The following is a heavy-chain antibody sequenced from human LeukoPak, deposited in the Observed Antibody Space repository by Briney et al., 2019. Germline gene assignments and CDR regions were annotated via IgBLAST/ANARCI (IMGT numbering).Heavy chain of an antibody. Sequence: ASVKVSCKASGYTVTSYGISWVRQAPGQGLEWMGWISVYNGNTNYAQKLQGRVTMTTDTSTSTAYMDLRSLRSDDTAVYYCARDYCSTSCYASWFDPWGQGTLVTVSS. CDR3: ARDYCSTSCYASWFDP. J-gene: IGHJ5*02. CDR2: ISVYNGNT. D-gene: IGHD2-2*01. CDR1: GYTVTSYG. V-gene: IGHV1-18*04.